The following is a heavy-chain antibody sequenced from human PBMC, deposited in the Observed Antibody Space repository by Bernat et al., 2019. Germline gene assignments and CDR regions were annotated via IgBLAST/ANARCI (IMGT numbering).Heavy chain of an antibody. CDR3: ATEQYPTTSPERITYWYFDL. CDR1: GYTLTELS. Sequence: QVQLVQSGAEVKKPGASVKVSCKVSGYTLTELSMHWVRQAPGKGLEWMGGFDPEGGETIYAQKFQGRVTMTEDTSTDTAYMELSSLRSEDTAVYYCATEQYPTTSPERITYWYFDLWGRGTLVTVSS. V-gene: IGHV1-24*01. J-gene: IGHJ2*01. D-gene: IGHD4-17*01. CDR2: FDPEGGET.